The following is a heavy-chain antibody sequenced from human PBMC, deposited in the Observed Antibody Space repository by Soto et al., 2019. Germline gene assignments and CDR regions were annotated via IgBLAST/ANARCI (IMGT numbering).Heavy chain of an antibody. D-gene: IGHD2-2*01. CDR3: ARYNPPDIVVVPAAYYYGMDV. CDR1: GGTFSSYA. CDR2: IIPIFGTA. J-gene: IGHJ6*02. Sequence: GASVKVSCKASGGTFSSYAISWVRQAPGQGLEWMGGIIPIFGTANYAQKFQGRVTITADESTSTAYMELSSLRSEDTAVYYCARYNPPDIVVVPAAYYYGMDVWGQGTTVTVSS. V-gene: IGHV1-69*13.